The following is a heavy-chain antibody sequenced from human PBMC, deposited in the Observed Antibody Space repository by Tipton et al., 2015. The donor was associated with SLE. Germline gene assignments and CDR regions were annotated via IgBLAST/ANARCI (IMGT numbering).Heavy chain of an antibody. J-gene: IGHJ6*02. CDR1: GGSINSFY. CDR2: FHSSGIL. V-gene: IGHV4-4*07. Sequence: TLSLTCTVSGGSINSFYWTGVRQPAGKGLGWVGHFHSSGILNYNPSLKSRVTMSGDTSKNQLSLKLNAVTAADTAVYYCAGTAVLAAIMMDVWGQGTTVTVSS. CDR3: AGTAVLAAIMMDV. D-gene: IGHD3-3*02.